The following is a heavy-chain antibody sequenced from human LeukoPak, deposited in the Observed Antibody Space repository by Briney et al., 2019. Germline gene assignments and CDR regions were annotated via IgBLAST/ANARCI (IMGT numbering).Heavy chain of an antibody. CDR3: ARDSPNPTWYYYYYMDV. Sequence: PGGSLRLSCAASGFTFSSYAMHWVRQAPGKGLEWVAVISYDGSNKYYADSVKGRFTISRDNSKNMLFLQMNSLRAEDTAVYYCARDSPNPTWYYYYYMDVWGKGTTVTASS. J-gene: IGHJ6*03. CDR2: ISYDGSNK. CDR1: GFTFSSYA. V-gene: IGHV3-30*01.